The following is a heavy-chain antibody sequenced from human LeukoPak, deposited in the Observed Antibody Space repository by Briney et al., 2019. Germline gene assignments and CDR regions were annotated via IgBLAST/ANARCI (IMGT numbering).Heavy chain of an antibody. D-gene: IGHD4-17*01. CDR3: ARPTHDYGDVFDY. V-gene: IGHV5-51*01. CDR1: GYSFTSYW. CDR2: IYPGDSDT. J-gene: IGHJ4*02. Sequence: GESLKISCKGSGYSFTSYWIGWVRQMPGKGLEWVGIIYPGDSDTRYSPSFQGQVTISADKSISTAYLQWSSLKASDTAMYYCARPTHDYGDVFDYWGQGTLVTVSS.